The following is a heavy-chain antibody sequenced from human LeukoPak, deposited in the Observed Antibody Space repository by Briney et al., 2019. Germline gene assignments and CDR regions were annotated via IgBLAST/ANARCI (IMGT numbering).Heavy chain of an antibody. D-gene: IGHD3-22*01. V-gene: IGHV1-58*02. Sequence: GASVKVSCKASGFTFSYSSIQWVRQARGQRLEWIGWIVVGSGDTNYAQNFQERVTITRDMSTTTAYLELTSLRSEDTAVYYCATGYYDTSREGLWGQGTLVTVSS. CDR1: GFTFSYSS. CDR3: ATGYYDTSREGL. CDR2: IVVGSGDT. J-gene: IGHJ4*02.